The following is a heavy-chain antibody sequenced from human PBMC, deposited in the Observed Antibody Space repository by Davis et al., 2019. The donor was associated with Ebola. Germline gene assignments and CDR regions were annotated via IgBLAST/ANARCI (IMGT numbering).Heavy chain of an antibody. D-gene: IGHD4-11*01. Sequence: SETLSLTCTVSGGSISSGDYYWSWIRQPPGKGLEWIGYIYYSGSTYYNPSLKSRVTISVDTSKNQFSLKLSSVTAADTAVYYCARDRITTGSFSYYYYGMGVWGQGTTVTVSS. V-gene: IGHV4-30-4*01. J-gene: IGHJ6*02. CDR1: GGSISSGDYY. CDR2: IYYSGST. CDR3: ARDRITTGSFSYYYYGMGV.